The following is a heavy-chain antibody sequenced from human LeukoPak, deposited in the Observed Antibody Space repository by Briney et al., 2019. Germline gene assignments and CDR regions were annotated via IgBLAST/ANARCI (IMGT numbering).Heavy chain of an antibody. J-gene: IGHJ4*02. CDR3: ARGYDFWSGYSWFDY. CDR2: VTYDGNRQ. Sequence: GGSLRLSCVASGLNFSNYAMHWVRQAPGKGPEWVAVVTYDGNRQYYADSVKGRVTISRDNAKNSLYLQMNSLRAEDTAVYYCARGYDFWSGYSWFDYWGQGTLVTVSS. CDR1: GLNFSNYA. D-gene: IGHD3-3*01. V-gene: IGHV3-30-3*01.